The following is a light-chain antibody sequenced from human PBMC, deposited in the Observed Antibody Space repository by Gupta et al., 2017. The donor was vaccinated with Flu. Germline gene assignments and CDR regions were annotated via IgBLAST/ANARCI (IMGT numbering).Light chain of an antibody. CDR2: DVT. CDR1: NSDVGRSDS. J-gene: IGLJ1*01. CDR3: SSYTSTSNFYV. V-gene: IGLV2-14*03. Sequence: QSALTQPASVSGSPGQSITISCTGTNSDVGRSDSVSWYQQHPDKAPKLIIFDVTNRPSGVSSRFSGSKSGNTASLTISGLQAEDETDYYCSSYTSTSNFYVFGTGTRVTVL.